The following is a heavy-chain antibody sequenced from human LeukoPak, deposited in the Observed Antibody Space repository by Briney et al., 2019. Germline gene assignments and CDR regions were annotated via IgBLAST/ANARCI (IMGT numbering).Heavy chain of an antibody. CDR2: IYPGDSDT. Sequence: GESLKISCKGSGSWIAWVRQMPGKGLEWMGIIYPGDSDTRYSPSFQGQVIISADKSISTAYLQWSSLKASDTAMYYCARRDSSSWAFDYWGQGTLVTVSS. J-gene: IGHJ4*02. D-gene: IGHD3-22*01. CDR3: ARRDSSSWAFDY. CDR1: GSW. V-gene: IGHV5-51*01.